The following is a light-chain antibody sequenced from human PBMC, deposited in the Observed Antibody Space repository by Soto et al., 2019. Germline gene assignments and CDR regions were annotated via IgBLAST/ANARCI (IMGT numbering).Light chain of an antibody. CDR2: GAS. V-gene: IGKV3D-7*01. CDR3: QQDYNLPHT. Sequence: PGERVTLSCGASQSVSSSYLTWYQQKPGQAPRLLIYGASTRATSIPARFSGSGSGTDFTLTISSLQPEDFAVYYCQQDYNLPHTFGQGTKLEIK. CDR1: QSVSSSY. J-gene: IGKJ2*01.